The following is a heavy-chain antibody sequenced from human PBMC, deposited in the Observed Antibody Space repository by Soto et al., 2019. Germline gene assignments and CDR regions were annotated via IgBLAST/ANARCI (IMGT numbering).Heavy chain of an antibody. CDR3: ANLYGDFDPY. Sequence: PGGSLRLSCAASGFTLSRYAMKWVRQAPGKGLEWVAAISGTTLLYADSVKGRFTISRDSSKNMLYLQMTNLRDDDTAVYYCANLYGDFDPYWGQGTLVTVSS. J-gene: IGHJ4*02. CDR1: GFTLSRYA. V-gene: IGHV3-23*01. CDR2: ISGTTL. D-gene: IGHD4-17*01.